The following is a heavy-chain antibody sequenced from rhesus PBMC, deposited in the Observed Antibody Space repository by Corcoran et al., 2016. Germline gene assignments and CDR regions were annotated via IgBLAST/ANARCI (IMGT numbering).Heavy chain of an antibody. CDR2: INGSRGST. Sequence: QVQLQESGPGLVKPSETLSLTCTFSVASISSYWWSWIRQPPGKGLEWIGEINGSRGSTNYNPSLKSRVTISRDTSKKQFSPKLSSVTAADTAMYYCAIGGGASYNFWSGYVNRFDVWGPGVLVTVSS. CDR1: VASISSYW. V-gene: IGHV4-80*01. J-gene: IGHJ5-1*01. CDR3: AIGGGASYNFWSGYVNRFDV. D-gene: IGHD3-3*01.